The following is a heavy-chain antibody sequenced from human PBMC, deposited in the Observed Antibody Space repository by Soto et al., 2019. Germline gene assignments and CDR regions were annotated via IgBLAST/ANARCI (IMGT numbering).Heavy chain of an antibody. D-gene: IGHD3-3*01. CDR3: AGERNYDFWSGYSSYGMDV. CDR1: GDSFTNYY. J-gene: IGHJ6*02. Sequence: QVQLIQSGAEVRKPGASVKVSCKASGDSFTNYYFHWVHQAPGQSLEWMGIINSSGGSPTYAQKFLGRVTMTRDTSTSTVYMELSSLKSEDTAVYYCAGERNYDFWSGYSSYGMDVWGQGTTVSVSS. CDR2: INSSGGSP. V-gene: IGHV1-46*01.